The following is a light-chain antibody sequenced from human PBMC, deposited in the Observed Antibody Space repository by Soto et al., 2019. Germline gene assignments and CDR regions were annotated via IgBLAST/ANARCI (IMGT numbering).Light chain of an antibody. J-gene: IGKJ2*01. CDR2: GAS. CDR1: QSVSSN. Sequence: EIVMTQSPATLSVSPGEGATLSCRASQSVSSNLTWYQQKPGQAPRLLIYGASTRATGVPARFSGSGSGTEFTLTISSLQSEDFAVYYCQQRSNWPPYTFGQGTKLEIK. V-gene: IGKV3-15*01. CDR3: QQRSNWPPYT.